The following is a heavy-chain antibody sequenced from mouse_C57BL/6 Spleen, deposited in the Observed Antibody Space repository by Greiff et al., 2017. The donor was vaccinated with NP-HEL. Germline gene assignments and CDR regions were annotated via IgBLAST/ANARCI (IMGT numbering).Heavy chain of an antibody. V-gene: IGHV5-4*03. Sequence: EVKLVESGGGLVKPGGSLKLSCAASGFTFSSYAMSWVRQTPDKRLEWVATISDGGSYTYYPDNVKGRFTISRDNAKNNLYLQMSHLKSEDTAMYYCARKDYDYGSWFAYWGQGTLVTVSA. CDR1: GFTFSSYA. J-gene: IGHJ3*01. CDR2: ISDGGSYT. D-gene: IGHD2-4*01. CDR3: ARKDYDYGSWFAY.